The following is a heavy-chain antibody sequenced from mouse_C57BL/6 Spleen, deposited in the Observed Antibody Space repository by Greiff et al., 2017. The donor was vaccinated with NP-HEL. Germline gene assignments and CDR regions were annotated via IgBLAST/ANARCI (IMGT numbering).Heavy chain of an antibody. CDR2: IHPTSGST. CDR1: GYTFTSYW. V-gene: IGHV1-64*01. Sequence: QVQLQQSGAELVKPGASVQLSCKASGYTFTSYWMPWVKQRPGQGLEWIGMIHPTSGSTNYNQKFKSKATLTVAKSSSPAYMQLSGLTSADSAVYYCARGGVIYDGYYEDYFDYWGNGTTLTASS. CDR3: ARGGVIYDGYYEDYFDY. J-gene: IGHJ2*01. D-gene: IGHD2-3*01.